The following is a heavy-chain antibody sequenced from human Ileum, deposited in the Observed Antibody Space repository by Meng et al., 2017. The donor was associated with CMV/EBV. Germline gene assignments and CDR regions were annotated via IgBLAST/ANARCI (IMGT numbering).Heavy chain of an antibody. V-gene: IGHV4-4*07. CDR3: ARGQTVRGFEY. D-gene: IGHD3-10*01. Sequence: SAPAMVDPSETLSLPCIDSSASTSPYYWYWIRQPAGKRLEWIGHIYTGRPTDYNPALKSRVTRSVDTSKNQFFLNLSSVTAADTAVYYCARGQTVRGFEYWGLGSLVTVSS. CDR1: SASTSPYY. J-gene: IGHJ4*02. CDR2: IYTGRPT.